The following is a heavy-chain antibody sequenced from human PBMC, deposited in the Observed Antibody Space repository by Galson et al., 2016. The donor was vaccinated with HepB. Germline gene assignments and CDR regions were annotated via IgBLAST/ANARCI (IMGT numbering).Heavy chain of an antibody. Sequence: TLSLTCTVSGGSISSGGYYWSWIRQHPGKGLEWIGYMYYGGSTYYNPSLKSRVTISVDTSKSQFSLKLISVTAADTAAYFCARWLLSIGAQIWGQGTLVTVSS. CDR1: GGSISSGGYY. CDR2: MYYGGST. V-gene: IGHV4-31*03. J-gene: IGHJ4*02. D-gene: IGHD2-2*01. CDR3: ARWLLSIGAQI.